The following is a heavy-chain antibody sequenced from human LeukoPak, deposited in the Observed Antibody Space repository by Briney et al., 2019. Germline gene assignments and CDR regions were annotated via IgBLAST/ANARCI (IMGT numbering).Heavy chain of an antibody. CDR2: IIPIFGTA. CDR1: GGTFSSYA. V-gene: IGHV1-69*13. Sequence: SVKVSCKASGGTFSSYAISWVRQAPGQGLEWMGGIIPIFGTASYAQKFQGRVTITADESTSTAYMELSGLRSEDTAVYYCARRGHYDSGGYDYWGQGTLVTVSS. J-gene: IGHJ4*02. D-gene: IGHD3-22*01. CDR3: ARRGHYDSGGYDY.